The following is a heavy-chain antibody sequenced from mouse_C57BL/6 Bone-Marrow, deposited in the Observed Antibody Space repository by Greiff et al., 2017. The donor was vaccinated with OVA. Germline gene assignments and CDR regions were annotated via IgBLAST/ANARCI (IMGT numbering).Heavy chain of an antibody. Sequence: EVKLVESGGGLVKPGGSLKLSCAASGFTFSDYGMHWVRQAPEKGLEWVAYISSGSSTIYYADTVKGRFTISRDNDKNTLFLQMTSLRSEDTAMYYGARPRKGLITHFDYWGQGTTLTVSS. CDR2: ISSGSSTI. CDR1: GFTFSDYG. CDR3: ARPRKGLITHFDY. V-gene: IGHV5-17*01. D-gene: IGHD1-1*01. J-gene: IGHJ2*01.